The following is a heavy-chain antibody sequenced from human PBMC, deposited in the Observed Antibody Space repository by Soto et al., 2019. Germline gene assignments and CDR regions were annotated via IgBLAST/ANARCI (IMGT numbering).Heavy chain of an antibody. V-gene: IGHV3-23*01. CDR2: ISGSGIST. CDR1: GFTFRSYA. Sequence: DVQLLESGGGLVQPGGSLRLSCAASGFTFRSYAMSWVRQAPGKGLEWGSGISGSGISTHYADSVKGRFTVSRDNSKNTLYLQMHSLRAEDTAVYNCAKEPVGPDWYFDLWGRGTLVTVSS. J-gene: IGHJ2*01. CDR3: AKEPVGPDWYFDL.